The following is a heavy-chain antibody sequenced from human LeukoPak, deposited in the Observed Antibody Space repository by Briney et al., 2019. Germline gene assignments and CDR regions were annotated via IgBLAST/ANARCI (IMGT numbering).Heavy chain of an antibody. CDR1: GFTFSSYS. Sequence: GGSLRLSCAASGFTFSSYSMNWVRQAPGKGLEWVSSISSSSSYIYYADSVKGRFTISRDNAKNSLYLQMNSLRAEDAAVYYCARDLDYGDYAFDYWGQGTLVTVSS. CDR2: ISSSSSYI. J-gene: IGHJ4*02. D-gene: IGHD4-17*01. CDR3: ARDLDYGDYAFDY. V-gene: IGHV3-21*01.